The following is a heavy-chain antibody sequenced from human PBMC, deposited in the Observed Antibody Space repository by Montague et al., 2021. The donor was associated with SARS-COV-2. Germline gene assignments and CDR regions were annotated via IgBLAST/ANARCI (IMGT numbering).Heavy chain of an antibody. D-gene: IGHD5-12*01. J-gene: IGHJ4*02. CDR3: ARAHSGSWAHLDN. CDR2: IYTSGTT. CDR1: GGSISSGSYY. V-gene: IGHV4-61*02. Sequence: TLSLTCTVSGGSISSGSYYWSWIRQPAGKGLEWIGRIYTSGTTDYSFSLKSRVTISVDTSKNQFSPKLTPVTAADTAVYYCARAHSGSWAHLDNWGQGSLVTVSS.